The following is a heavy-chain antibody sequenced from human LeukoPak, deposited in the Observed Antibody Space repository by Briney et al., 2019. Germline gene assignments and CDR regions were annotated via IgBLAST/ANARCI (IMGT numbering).Heavy chain of an antibody. CDR1: GFTFSSYA. CDR3: AKALDDFWSGLDY. V-gene: IGHV3-66*02. Sequence: GGSLRLSCAASGFTFSSYAMSWVRQAPGKGLEWVSMLFSDGTTSYADSVKGRFTISRDSSKNTMYLQMNSLRAEDTAVYYCAKALDDFWSGLDYWGQGTLVTVSS. CDR2: LFSDGTT. J-gene: IGHJ4*02. D-gene: IGHD3-3*01.